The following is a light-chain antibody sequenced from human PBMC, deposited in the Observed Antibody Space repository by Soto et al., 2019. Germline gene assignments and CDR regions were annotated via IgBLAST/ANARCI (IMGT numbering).Light chain of an antibody. V-gene: IGKV1-12*01. CDR1: QDISTW. Sequence: IQITQSPSSVSASVVDRVTITCRASQDISTWLGWYQQKPGKAPKLLIYAASSLQSGVPSRFSGSGSGADFTLTISSLQPEDFATYYCQQANSFPLTFGGGTKVDIK. CDR3: QQANSFPLT. CDR2: AAS. J-gene: IGKJ4*01.